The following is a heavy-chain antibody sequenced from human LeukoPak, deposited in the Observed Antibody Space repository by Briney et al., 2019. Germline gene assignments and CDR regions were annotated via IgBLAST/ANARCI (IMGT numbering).Heavy chain of an antibody. V-gene: IGHV4-59*01. D-gene: IGHD4-23*01. CDR1: GGSISNYY. J-gene: IGHJ4*02. Sequence: PSETLSLTCTVSGGSISNYYWTWIRQPPGKGLEWIGFISYSGNTNYNPSLKSRVIISVDTSKNQFSLKLSPVTAADTAVYYCARVGIDYSGNIIKYYFDYWGQGTLVTVSS. CDR3: ARVGIDYSGNIIKYYFDY. CDR2: ISYSGNT.